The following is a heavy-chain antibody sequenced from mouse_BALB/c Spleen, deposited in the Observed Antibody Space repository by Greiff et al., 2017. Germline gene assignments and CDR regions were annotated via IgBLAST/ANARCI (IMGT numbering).Heavy chain of an antibody. V-gene: IGHV5-9-4*01. CDR3: ARVITNYYAMDY. CDR1: GFTFSSYA. CDR2: ISSGGSYT. D-gene: IGHD2-4*01. J-gene: IGHJ4*01. Sequence: EVHLVESGGGLVKPGGSLKLSCAASGFTFSSYAMSWVRQSPEKRLEWVAEISSGGSYTYYPDTVTGRFTISRDNAKNTLYLEMSSLRSEDTAMYYCARVITNYYAMDYWGQGTSVTVSS.